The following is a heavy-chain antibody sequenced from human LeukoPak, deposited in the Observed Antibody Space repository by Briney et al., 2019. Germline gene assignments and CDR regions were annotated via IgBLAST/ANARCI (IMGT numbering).Heavy chain of an antibody. CDR1: GDSVSSNSAA. J-gene: IGHJ4*02. D-gene: IGHD6-13*01. CDR2: AYYRSEWYN. V-gene: IGHV6-1*01. CDR3: AGGGSSSWYYFDY. Sequence: SQTLSLTCAISGDSVSSNSAAWNWIRQSPSRGLEWLGRAYYRSEWYNDYAVSVKSRITINPDTSKNQFSLQLNSVTPEDTAVYYCAGGGSSSWYYFDYWGQGTLVTVSS.